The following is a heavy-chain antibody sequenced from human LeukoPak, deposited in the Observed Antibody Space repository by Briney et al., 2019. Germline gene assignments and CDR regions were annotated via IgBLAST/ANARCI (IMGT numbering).Heavy chain of an antibody. Sequence: SETLSLTCTVSGGSISTYYWSWIRQPPGKGLEWIGYIYYSGSTNYNPSLKSRVTISVDTSKNHFSLKLSSVTAADTAVYYCARGANWFDPWGQGTLVTVSS. CDR1: GGSISTYY. V-gene: IGHV4-59*01. CDR2: IYYSGST. J-gene: IGHJ5*02. CDR3: ARGANWFDP.